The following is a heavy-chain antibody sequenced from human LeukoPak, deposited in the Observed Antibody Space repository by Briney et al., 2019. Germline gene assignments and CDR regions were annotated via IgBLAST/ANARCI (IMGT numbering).Heavy chain of an antibody. CDR2: IYYSGST. J-gene: IGHJ6*03. D-gene: IGHD2-15*01. V-gene: IGHV4-59*01. Sequence: SETLSLTCTVSGGSISSYYWSWIRQPPGKGLEWIGYIYYSGSTNYNPSLKSRVTISVGTSKNQFSLKLSSVTAADTAVYYCARTTEGYCRGGSCYYYYYYMDVWGKGTTVTVSS. CDR1: GGSISSYY. CDR3: ARTTEGYCRGGSCYYYYYYMDV.